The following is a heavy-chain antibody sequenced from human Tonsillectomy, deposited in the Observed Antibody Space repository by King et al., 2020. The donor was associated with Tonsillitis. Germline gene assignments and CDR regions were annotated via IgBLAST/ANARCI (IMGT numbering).Heavy chain of an antibody. CDR2: IYTSGST. D-gene: IGHD3-3*01. J-gene: IGHJ4*02. Sequence: QLQESGPGLVKPSQTLSLTCTVSGGSISSGSYYWSWIRQPAGKGLEWIGRIYTSGSTNYNPSLKSRVTMSVDTSKNQFSLKLGSVTAADTAVDYCARATYDFWSGYKTGAFDYWGQGTLVTVSS. CDR3: ARATYDFWSGYKTGAFDY. V-gene: IGHV4-61*02. CDR1: GGSISSGSYY.